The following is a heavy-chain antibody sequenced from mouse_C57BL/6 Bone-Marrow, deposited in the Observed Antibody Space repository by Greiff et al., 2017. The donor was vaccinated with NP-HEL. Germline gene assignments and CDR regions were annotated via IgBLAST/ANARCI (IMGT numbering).Heavy chain of an antibody. J-gene: IGHJ2*01. CDR3: ASPYYYGSSYPHFDY. Sequence: VQLQQSGAELARPGASVKLSCKASGYTFTSYGISWVKQRTGQGLEWIGEIYPRSGNTYYNEKFKGKATLTADKSSSTAYMELRSLTSEDSAVYFCASPYYYGSSYPHFDYWGQGTTLTVSS. D-gene: IGHD1-1*01. CDR1: GYTFTSYG. CDR2: IYPRSGNT. V-gene: IGHV1-81*01.